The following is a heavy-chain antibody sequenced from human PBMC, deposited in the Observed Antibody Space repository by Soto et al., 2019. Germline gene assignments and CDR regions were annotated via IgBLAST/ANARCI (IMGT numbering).Heavy chain of an antibody. V-gene: IGHV3-21*01. J-gene: IGHJ6*02. CDR3: ARSTGRYSSSWYPTRGYYYYGMDV. CDR1: GFTFSSYS. CDR2: ISSSSSYI. Sequence: EVQLVESGGGLVKPGGSLRLSCAASGFTFSSYSMNWVRQAPGKGLEWVSSISSSSSYIYYADSVKGRFTISRDNAKNSLYLQMNSLRAEDTAVYYCARSTGRYSSSWYPTRGYYYYGMDVWGQGITVTVSS. D-gene: IGHD6-13*01.